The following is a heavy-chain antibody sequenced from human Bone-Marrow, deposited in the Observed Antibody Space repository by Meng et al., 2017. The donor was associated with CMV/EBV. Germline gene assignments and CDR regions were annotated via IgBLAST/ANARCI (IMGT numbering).Heavy chain of an antibody. J-gene: IGHJ4*02. CDR3: ARDGRFVVTPSV. D-gene: IGHD3-3*01. V-gene: IGHV3-13*03. CDR1: GFTFSSYD. Sequence: GESLKISCAACGFTFSSYDMHWVRQATGKGLEWVSAIGTAGDTYYPGSVKGQFTISRENAKNSLYLQMNSLRAGDTAVYYCARDGRFVVTPSVWGQGTLVTVSS. CDR2: IGTAGDT.